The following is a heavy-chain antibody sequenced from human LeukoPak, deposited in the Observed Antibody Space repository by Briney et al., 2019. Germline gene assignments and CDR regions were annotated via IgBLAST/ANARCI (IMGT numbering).Heavy chain of an antibody. V-gene: IGHV4-59*08. CDR1: AGSISPDY. CDR2: IHYSGRT. J-gene: IGHJ4*02. Sequence: SETLSLTCTVSAGSISPDYWSWIRQPPGKGLQWIGYIHYSGRTDYNPSLQSRVTMSVDTSKNQFSLKLSSVTAADTAVYYCARMAAAGPFDYWGQGTLVTVSS. D-gene: IGHD6-13*01. CDR3: ARMAAAGPFDY.